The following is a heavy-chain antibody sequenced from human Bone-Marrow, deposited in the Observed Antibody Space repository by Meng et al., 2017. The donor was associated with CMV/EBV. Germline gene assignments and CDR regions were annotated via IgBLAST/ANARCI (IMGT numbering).Heavy chain of an antibody. CDR3: ARGAYYGGNSKVFSY. CDR2: INPNSGGT. CDR1: GYTFTDNY. Sequence: ASVKVSCKASGYTFTDNYIYWVRQAPGQGLEWMGWINPNSGGTNYAQNFQGRVTMTRDTSTSPAFMDLSRLSSDDRAVYYCARGAYYGGNSKVFSYWGQGTLVTVSS. J-gene: IGHJ4*02. V-gene: IGHV1-2*02. D-gene: IGHD4-23*01.